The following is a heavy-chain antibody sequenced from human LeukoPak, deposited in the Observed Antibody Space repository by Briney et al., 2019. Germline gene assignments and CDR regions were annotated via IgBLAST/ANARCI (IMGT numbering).Heavy chain of an antibody. CDR1: GNTFTSYD. V-gene: IGHV1-8*01. D-gene: IGHD6-13*01. Sequence: ASVKVSCKASGNTFTSYDINWVRQATGQGLEWMGWMNPNSGNTGYAQKFQGRVTMTRNTSISTAYMELSSLRSEDTAVYYCASMTAAAGTRPFDYWGQGTLVTVSS. J-gene: IGHJ4*02. CDR3: ASMTAAAGTRPFDY. CDR2: MNPNSGNT.